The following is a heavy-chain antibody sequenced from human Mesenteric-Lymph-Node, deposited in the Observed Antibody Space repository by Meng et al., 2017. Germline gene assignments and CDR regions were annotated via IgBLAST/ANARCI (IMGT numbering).Heavy chain of an antibody. J-gene: IGHJ5*02. CDR2: VKHGGST. Sequence: FGDYFIDWNRQPWGRRLEGKGEVKHGGSTNYDRSNKNRVPISVDTSKVEISLKLSSVTAADTAVYYCAIDYTMVRGVIISNWFDPWGQGTLVTVSS. V-gene: IGHV4-34*01. CDR1: FGDYF. CDR3: AIDYTMVRGVIISNWFDP. D-gene: IGHD3-10*01.